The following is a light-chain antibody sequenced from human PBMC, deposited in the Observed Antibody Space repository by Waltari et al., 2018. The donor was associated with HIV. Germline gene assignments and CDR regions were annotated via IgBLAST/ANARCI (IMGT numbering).Light chain of an antibody. V-gene: IGKV1-39*01. CDR3: QHGYNIPRS. Sequence: DIQMTQSPSSLSASVGDRVTITCRTSHTISTFLNWYQHKPGKPPKVLVYGATNLQSAVPSRFSGSMSGTEFTLTISSLQPEDFATYYCQHGYNIPRSFGQGTRVEVK. CDR1: HTISTF. CDR2: GAT. J-gene: IGKJ1*01.